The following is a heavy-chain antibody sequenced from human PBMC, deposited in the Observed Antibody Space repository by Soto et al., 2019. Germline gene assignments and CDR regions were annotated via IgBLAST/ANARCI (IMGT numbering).Heavy chain of an antibody. V-gene: IGHV2-5*01. J-gene: IGHJ5*02. D-gene: IGHD2-2*01. CDR2: IYWNNDK. Sequence: QITLKESGPTLVNPTQTLTLTCTFSGFSLSTSGVGVGWIRQPPGKALEWLALIYWNNDKRYSPSLESRLTITKDTSKNQVVLTMTNMDPMDTATYYCVHSSRGSSCDSTSCLSWFDPWGQGTLVTVSS. CDR1: GFSLSTSGVG. CDR3: VHSSRGSSCDSTSCLSWFDP.